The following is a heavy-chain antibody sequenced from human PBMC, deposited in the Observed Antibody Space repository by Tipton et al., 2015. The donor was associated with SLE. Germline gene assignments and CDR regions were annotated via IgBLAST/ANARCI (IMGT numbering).Heavy chain of an antibody. J-gene: IGHJ5*02. V-gene: IGHV3-48*04. CDR2: ISSSGSTI. CDR3: AREHDYDSSGYAFDP. CDR1: GFTFSSYS. D-gene: IGHD3-22*01. Sequence: SLRLSCAASGFTFSSYSMNWVRQAPGKGLEWVSYISSSGSTIYYADSVKGRFTISRDNAKNSLYLQMNSLRAEDTAVYNCAREHDYDSSGYAFDPWGQGTLVTVSS.